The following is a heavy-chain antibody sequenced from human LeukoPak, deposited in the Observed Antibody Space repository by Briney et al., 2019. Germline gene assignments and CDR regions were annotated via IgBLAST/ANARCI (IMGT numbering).Heavy chain of an antibody. CDR2: INPNSGGT. CDR1: GYTFTGYY. Sequence: ASVKVSCKASGYTFTGYYMHWVRQAPGQGLEWMGWINPNSGGTNYAQKFQGRVTMTRDTSISTAYMELSRLRSDDTAVYYCARDLRFLDYYYYYYYMDVWGKGTTVTVSS. D-gene: IGHD3-3*01. V-gene: IGHV1-2*02. J-gene: IGHJ6*03. CDR3: ARDLRFLDYYYYYYYMDV.